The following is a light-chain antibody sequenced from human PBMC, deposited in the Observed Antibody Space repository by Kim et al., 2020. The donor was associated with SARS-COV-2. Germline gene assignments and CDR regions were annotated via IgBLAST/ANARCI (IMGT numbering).Light chain of an antibody. V-gene: IGKV2-30*01. Sequence: PPSISCRSSQSLVYSHGNTYWTWLHQRTGQSTRRLVYKVSSRGSGVPDRFSGGGSGTDFTLKISRVKAEDVGIYYCMQGTHWPPTFGQGTEVDI. CDR2: KVS. CDR1: QSLVYSHGNTY. J-gene: IGKJ1*01. CDR3: MQGTHWPPT.